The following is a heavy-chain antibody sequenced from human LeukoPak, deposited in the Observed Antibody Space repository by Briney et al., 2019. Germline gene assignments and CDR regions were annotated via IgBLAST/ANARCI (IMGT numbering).Heavy chain of an antibody. Sequence: TGGSLRLSCAASGFSFSSYAMSWVRQAPGKGLEWVSGISGGDGSTYYADSVKGRFTISRDNSKNTLYLQMNSLRAEDMAVYYCAKDGGQGADYWGQGTLVSVSS. V-gene: IGHV3-23*01. CDR1: GFSFSSYA. J-gene: IGHJ4*02. CDR2: ISGGDGST. D-gene: IGHD3-16*01. CDR3: AKDGGQGADY.